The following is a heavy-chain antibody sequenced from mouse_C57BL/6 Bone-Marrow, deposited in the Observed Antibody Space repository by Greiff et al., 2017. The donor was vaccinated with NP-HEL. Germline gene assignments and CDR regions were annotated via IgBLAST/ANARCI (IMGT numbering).Heavy chain of an antibody. V-gene: IGHV2-2*01. CDR2: IWSGGST. CDR1: GFSLTSYG. CDR3: ASYGKGTYYFDY. J-gene: IGHJ2*01. Sequence: VQVVESGPGLVQPSQSLSITCTVSGFSLTSYGVHWVRQSPGKGLEWLGVIWSGGSTDYNAAFISRLSISKDNSKSQVFFKMNSLQADDTAIYYCASYGKGTYYFDYWGQGTTLTVSS. D-gene: IGHD2-1*01.